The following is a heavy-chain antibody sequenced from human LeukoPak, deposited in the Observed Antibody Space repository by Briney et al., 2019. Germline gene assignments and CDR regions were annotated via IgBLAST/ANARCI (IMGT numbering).Heavy chain of an antibody. CDR3: ARHSSGWYSNFDY. J-gene: IGHJ4*02. D-gene: IGHD6-19*01. CDR2: IYYSGST. Sequence: SETLSLTCAVSGGSISSYYWSWIRQPPGKGLEWIGYIYYSGSTNYNPSLKSRVTISVDTSKNQFSLKLSSVTAADTAVYYCARHSSGWYSNFDYWGQGTLVTVSS. V-gene: IGHV4-59*08. CDR1: GGSISSYY.